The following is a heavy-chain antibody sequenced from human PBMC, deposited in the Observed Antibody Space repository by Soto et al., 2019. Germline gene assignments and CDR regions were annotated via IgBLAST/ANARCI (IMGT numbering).Heavy chain of an antibody. CDR2: ISYDGSNK. J-gene: IGHJ4*02. CDR1: GFTFSSYG. Sequence: QVQLVESGGGVVQPGRSLRLSCAASGFTFSSYGMHWVRQAPGKGLEWVAVISYDGSNKYYADSVKGRFTISRDNSKNTLYLQMNSLRAEDTAVYYCAKDRTAVYCSSTSCYVLDYWGQGTLVTVSS. V-gene: IGHV3-30*18. D-gene: IGHD2-2*01. CDR3: AKDRTAVYCSSTSCYVLDY.